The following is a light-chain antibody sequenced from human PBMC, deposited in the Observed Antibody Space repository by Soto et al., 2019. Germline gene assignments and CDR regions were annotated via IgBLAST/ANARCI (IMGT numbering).Light chain of an antibody. V-gene: IGKV3-20*01. CDR1: QSVSSSY. CDR2: GSS. Sequence: EIVLTQSPGTLSLSPGERATLSCRASQSVSSSYLAWYQQQPGQAPRLLIYGSSSRATVLPDRISGSGSGTVFTLTISRLDHEDFALYYCQQYGSSLYTLGQGTKLEIK. CDR3: QQYGSSLYT. J-gene: IGKJ2*01.